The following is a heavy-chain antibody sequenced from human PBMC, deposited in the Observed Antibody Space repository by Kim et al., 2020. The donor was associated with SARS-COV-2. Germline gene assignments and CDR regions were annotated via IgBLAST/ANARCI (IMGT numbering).Heavy chain of an antibody. CDR2: IKQDGSEK. CDR1: GFTFSSSW. J-gene: IGHJ4*02. V-gene: IGHV3-7*03. Sequence: GGSLRLACAASGFTFSSSWMSWVRQAPGKGLEWVANIKQDGSEKYYEDSVKGGFTISRYNAKNSLYLQMNSLRAEDTAVYYCARRTSGSYYVGYYFDYWGQGTLVTVSS. CDR3: ARRTSGSYYVGYYFDY. D-gene: IGHD1-26*01.